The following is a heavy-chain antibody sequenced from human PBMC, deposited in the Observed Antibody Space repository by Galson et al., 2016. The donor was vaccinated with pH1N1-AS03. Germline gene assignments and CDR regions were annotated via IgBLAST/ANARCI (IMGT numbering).Heavy chain of an antibody. V-gene: IGHV3-64*01. CDR1: GFTFSTYW. D-gene: IGHD6-13*01. CDR3: VRGDPVTAGGTGCDY. J-gene: IGHJ4*02. Sequence: SLRLSCAASGFTFSTYWMSWVRQAPGKGLEFVSAISSSGGSTYYANSVKDRFIISRDNSKNMLYLQMGSLRAEDKAVYYCVRGDPVTAGGTGCDYWGQGTLVTVSS. CDR2: ISSSGGST.